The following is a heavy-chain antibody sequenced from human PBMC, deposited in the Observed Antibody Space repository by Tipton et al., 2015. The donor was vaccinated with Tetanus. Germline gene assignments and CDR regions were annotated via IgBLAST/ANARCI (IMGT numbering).Heavy chain of an antibody. V-gene: IGHV4-31*03. CDR1: GGSISSGGYY. J-gene: IGHJ4*02. CDR2: IYYSGIT. Sequence: TLSLTCTVSGGSISSGGYYWSWIRQHPGKGLEWIGDIYYSGITYYNPSLKSRVTLSVDTSKNQFSLKLNSVTTADTAVYYCARDQARGARGWNYFDYWGQGTLVTVSS. CDR3: ARDQARGARGWNYFDY. D-gene: IGHD1-26*01.